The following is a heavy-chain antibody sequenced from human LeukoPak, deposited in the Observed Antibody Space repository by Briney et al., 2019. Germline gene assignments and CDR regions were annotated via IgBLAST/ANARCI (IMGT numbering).Heavy chain of an antibody. Sequence: GGALRLSCAASGFTFSGYTMSWVRQAPGKGLEWVSSISTTSSYIYYADSVRGRFTISRDNAKSSLYLQMNSLRAEDTAVYYCARGGDIVVVPAAMSLDYWGQGTLVTVSS. V-gene: IGHV3-21*01. CDR2: ISTTSSYI. CDR1: GFTFSGYT. D-gene: IGHD2-2*01. J-gene: IGHJ4*02. CDR3: ARGGDIVVVPAAMSLDY.